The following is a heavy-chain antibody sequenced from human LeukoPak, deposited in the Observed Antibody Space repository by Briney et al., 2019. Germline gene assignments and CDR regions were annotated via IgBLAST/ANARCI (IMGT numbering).Heavy chain of an antibody. CDR3: ARDTTIAAAGQPNWFDP. Sequence: SVKVSCKASGGTFSSYAISWVRQAPGQGLEWMGGIIPIFGTANYAQKFQGRVTITADESTSTAYMELSSLRSEDTAVYYCARDTTIAAAGQPNWFDPWGQGTLVTVSS. J-gene: IGHJ5*02. CDR2: IIPIFGTA. CDR1: GGTFSSYA. D-gene: IGHD6-13*01. V-gene: IGHV1-69*13.